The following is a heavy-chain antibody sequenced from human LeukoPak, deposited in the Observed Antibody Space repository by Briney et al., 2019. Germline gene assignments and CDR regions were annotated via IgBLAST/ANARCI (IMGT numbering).Heavy chain of an antibody. D-gene: IGHD5-18*01. V-gene: IGHV3-7*02. CDR1: GFTFSNYW. J-gene: IGHJ4*02. Sequence: GGSLRLSCVASGFTFSNYWMSWVRQAPGKGLEWVANIKQDGSEKYYVDSVKGRFTISRDNAKNSLYLQMNSLRAEDTAVYYCATDSGSSYGSSNYWGQGTLVTVSS. CDR3: ATDSGSSYGSSNY. CDR2: IKQDGSEK.